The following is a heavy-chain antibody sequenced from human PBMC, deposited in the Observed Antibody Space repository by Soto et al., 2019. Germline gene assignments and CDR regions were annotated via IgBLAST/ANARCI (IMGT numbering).Heavy chain of an antibody. V-gene: IGHV4-31*03. CDR1: GCSISSDANF. CDR2: ISYTGRT. D-gene: IGHD6-6*01. J-gene: IGHJ5*02. CDR3: ARGSFSSSSSWFEP. Sequence: PXETLSLTCTVSGCSISSDANFWSWIRQLPGRGLEWIGYISYTGRTYYTPSLNSRLTISLDTSKNLFSLRLSAVTAADTAVYFCARGSFSSSSSWFEPWGKGTLVTVSS.